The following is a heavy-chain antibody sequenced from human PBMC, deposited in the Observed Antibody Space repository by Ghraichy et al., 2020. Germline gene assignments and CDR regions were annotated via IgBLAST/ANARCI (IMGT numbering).Heavy chain of an antibody. CDR2: IKKDGSEK. D-gene: IGHD6-19*01. CDR1: GFIFSGYW. CDR3: ARDLGGGWYFDY. V-gene: IGHV3-7*01. Sequence: LSLTCAASGFIFSGYWMSWVRQAPGKGPECVANIKKDGSEKYYVDSVKGRFTISRDNAENSLYLQMNSLRAEDTAVYYCARDLGGGWYFDYWGQGALVTVSS. J-gene: IGHJ4*02.